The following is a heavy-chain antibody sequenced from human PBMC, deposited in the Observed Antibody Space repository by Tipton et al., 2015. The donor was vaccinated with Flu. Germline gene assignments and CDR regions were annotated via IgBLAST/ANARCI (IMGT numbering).Heavy chain of an antibody. J-gene: IGHJ5*02. D-gene: IGHD6-13*01. Sequence: QSGAEVKKPGASVKVSCKASGYTLTGYYMHWVRQAPGQGLEWMGWINPNSGGTNSAQTFQGRVTMTRDTSINTAYMEMTSLTSDDPAVYYCATVKPTGYLGTAAGWFDTWGQGTLVSVSS. CDR2: INPNSGGT. V-gene: IGHV1-2*02. CDR1: GYTLTGYY. CDR3: ATVKPTGYLGTAAGWFDT.